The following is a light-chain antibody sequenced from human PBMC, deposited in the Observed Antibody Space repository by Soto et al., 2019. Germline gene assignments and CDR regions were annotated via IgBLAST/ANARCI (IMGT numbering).Light chain of an antibody. J-gene: IGLJ3*02. CDR1: SSNIGSNS. Sequence: QSVLTQPPSASGTPGQRVTISCSGSSSNIGSNSVFWYQQFPGTAPKLLIYNSYQRPSGVPDRFSGSKSGTSASLAISGLRSDDEAAYYCAAWDGSLSGWVFGGGTKVTVL. V-gene: IGLV1-47*02. CDR3: AAWDGSLSGWV. CDR2: NSY.